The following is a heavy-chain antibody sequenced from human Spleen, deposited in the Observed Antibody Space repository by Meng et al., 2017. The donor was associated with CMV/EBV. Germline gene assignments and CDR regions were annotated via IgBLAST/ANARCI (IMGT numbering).Heavy chain of an antibody. Sequence: SETLSLTCTVSGGSIKNSDYSWAWIRQPPAKGLEWIGSVYSRGNTNYNPSLKGRVTISVDTSKNQFSLKLSSVTAADTAVYWCARGGLRFLVRAYYGMDVWGQGTTVTVSS. CDR2: VYSRGNT. CDR3: ARGGLRFLVRAYYGMDV. V-gene: IGHV4-39*07. J-gene: IGHJ6*02. D-gene: IGHD3-3*01. CDR1: GGSIKNSDYS.